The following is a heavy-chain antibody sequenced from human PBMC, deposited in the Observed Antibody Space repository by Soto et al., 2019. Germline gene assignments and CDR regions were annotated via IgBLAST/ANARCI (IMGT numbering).Heavy chain of an antibody. Sequence: GESLRLSCAASGFTFSTHGMHWVRQAPGKGLEWVAAILYDGSYKYYVDSVKGRFTISRDNSKNTLKVQINSLRVEYTAVYYCVKEAGQYSLVYEYGDYFDYWGQGTLVTVSS. V-gene: IGHV3-30*18. CDR3: VKEAGQYSLVYEYGDYFDY. D-gene: IGHD4-17*01. CDR2: ILYDGSYK. J-gene: IGHJ4*02. CDR1: GFTFSTHG.